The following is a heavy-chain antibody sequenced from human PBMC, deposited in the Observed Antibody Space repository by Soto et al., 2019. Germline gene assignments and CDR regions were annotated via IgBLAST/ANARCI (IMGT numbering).Heavy chain of an antibody. V-gene: IGHV2-5*02. CDR3: AHSSFRALDY. CDR2: LYWDDDR. Sequence: QITLKESGPTLVKPTQTLTLTCTFSGFSLSTDGVGVGWIRQPPGKALEWVALLYWDDDRRYSPFLKSRLTITKDSPKSQVVLMMTNMDPVDTGTYYCAHSSFRALDYWGQGTLVTVSS. CDR1: GFSLSTDGVG. J-gene: IGHJ4*02.